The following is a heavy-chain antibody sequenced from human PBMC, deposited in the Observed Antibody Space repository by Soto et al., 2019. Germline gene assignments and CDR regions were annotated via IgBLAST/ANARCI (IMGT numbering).Heavy chain of an antibody. Sequence: QVQLQESGPGLVKPSQTLSLTCTVSGGSISSGDYKWSWIRQPPGKGLEWIGYIYYSGYSYNNPSLKSRVTMSVDTSKNQISLKLSSVTAADTAVYYCARSDNYVPFEYWGQGTLVTVSS. J-gene: IGHJ4*02. CDR2: IYYSGYS. CDR1: GGSISSGDYK. V-gene: IGHV4-30-4*01. D-gene: IGHD4-4*01. CDR3: ARSDNYVPFEY.